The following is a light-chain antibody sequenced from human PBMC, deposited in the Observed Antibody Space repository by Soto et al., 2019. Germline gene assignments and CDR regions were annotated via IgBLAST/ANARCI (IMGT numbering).Light chain of an antibody. J-gene: IGKJ3*01. CDR1: QSISSY. Sequence: DIQMTQSPSSLSASVGDRVTITCRASQSISSYLNWYQQKPGKAPKLLIYAASSLQSVVPSRFSGSGSGTDFTLTISRLQPEDFATYYCQQRYTTLVFTFCPGTKVDIK. CDR3: QQRYTTLVFT. V-gene: IGKV1-39*01. CDR2: AAS.